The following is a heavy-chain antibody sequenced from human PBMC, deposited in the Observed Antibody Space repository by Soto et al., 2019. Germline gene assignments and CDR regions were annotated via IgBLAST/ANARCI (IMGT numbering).Heavy chain of an antibody. V-gene: IGHV1-69-2*01. Sequence: GASVKVSCKVSGYTFTDYYMHWVQQAPGKGLEWMGLVDPEDGETIYAEKFQGRVTITADTSTDTAYMELRSLRSDDTAVYYCARGVTMIVVAQVAFDIWGQGTMVTVSS. J-gene: IGHJ3*02. CDR3: ARGVTMIVVAQVAFDI. D-gene: IGHD3-22*01. CDR1: GYTFTDYY. CDR2: VDPEDGET.